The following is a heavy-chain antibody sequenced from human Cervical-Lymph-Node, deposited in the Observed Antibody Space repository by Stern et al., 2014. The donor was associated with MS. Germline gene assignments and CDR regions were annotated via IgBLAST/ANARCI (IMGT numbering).Heavy chain of an antibody. V-gene: IGHV4-31*03. CDR2: IYYSGRA. Sequence: QLQLQESGPGLVKPSQTLSLNCTVSGDSITRGGYYWNLIPHHPGQGLEWIGYIYYSGRAYYNPSLKSRATISVDTSKHQFSLKLDSVTAADTAIYYCARDGDTSGMDVWGQGTTVAVSS. J-gene: IGHJ6*02. CDR1: GDSITRGGYY. CDR3: ARDGDTSGMDV.